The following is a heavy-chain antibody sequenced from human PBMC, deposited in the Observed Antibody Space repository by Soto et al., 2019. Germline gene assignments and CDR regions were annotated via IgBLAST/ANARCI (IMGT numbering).Heavy chain of an antibody. V-gene: IGHV4-59*01. J-gene: IGHJ4*02. D-gene: IGHD3-22*01. Sequence: QVQLQESGPGLVKPSETLSLTCAVSGDSISSYYCMWIRQPPGKGLESIGYLYYGRSANYNPSLKSRVTLSVDTPTNQCSLPLSSMTAADPAVYYCALRSMAVVPEYWGQGTLVTVSS. CDR2: LYYGRSA. CDR1: GDSISSYY. CDR3: ALRSMAVVPEY.